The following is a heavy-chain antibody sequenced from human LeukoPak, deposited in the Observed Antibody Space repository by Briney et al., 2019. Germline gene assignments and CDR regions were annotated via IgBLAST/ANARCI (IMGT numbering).Heavy chain of an antibody. CDR2: INHSGST. J-gene: IGHJ5*02. Sequence: SETLSLTCAVYGGSFSGYYWSWIRQPPGKGLEWIGEINHSGSTNYNPPLKSRVAISVDTPKNQFSLKLSAVTAADTAVYYCATGRSGSYCWVPNWFDPWGQGTLVTVSS. CDR3: ATGRSGSYCWVPNWFDP. V-gene: IGHV4-34*01. CDR1: GGSFSGYY. D-gene: IGHD3-10*01.